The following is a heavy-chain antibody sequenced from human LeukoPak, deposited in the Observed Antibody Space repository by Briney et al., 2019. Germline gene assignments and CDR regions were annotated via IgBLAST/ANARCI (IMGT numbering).Heavy chain of an antibody. D-gene: IGHD3-22*01. CDR1: GYTLTELS. V-gene: IGHV1-24*01. CDR2: FDPEDGET. J-gene: IGHJ6*02. Sequence: GASVKVSCKVSGYTLTELSMHWVRQAPGKGLEWMGGFDPEDGETIYAQKLQGRVTMTTDTSTSTAYMELRSLRSDDTAVYHCARLDYYDNSGYPTWYYYYGMDVWGQGTTITVSS. CDR3: ARLDYYDNSGYPTWYYYYGMDV.